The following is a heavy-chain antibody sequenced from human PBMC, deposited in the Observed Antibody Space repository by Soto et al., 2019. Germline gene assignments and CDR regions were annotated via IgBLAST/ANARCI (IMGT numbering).Heavy chain of an antibody. Sequence: QITLKESGPTLVKPTQTLTLTCTFSGFSLSTSGVGVGWIRQPPGKALEWLALIYWDDDKRYSPSLKSRPTIXKXTXXNQVVLTMTNMDPVDTATYYCAHSVEDLYYYGMDVWGQGTTVTVSS. CDR1: GFSLSTSGVG. V-gene: IGHV2-5*02. CDR2: IYWDDDK. J-gene: IGHJ6*02. CDR3: AHSVEDLYYYGMDV.